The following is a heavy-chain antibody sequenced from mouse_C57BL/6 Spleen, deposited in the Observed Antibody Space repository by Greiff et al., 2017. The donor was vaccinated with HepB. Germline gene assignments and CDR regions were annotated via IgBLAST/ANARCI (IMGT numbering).Heavy chain of an antibody. J-gene: IGHJ1*03. D-gene: IGHD1-1*01. CDR3: ARDPPHYYGSSHPWYFDV. Sequence: VVKPGDSVKISCKASGYSFTGYFMNWVMQSHGKSLEWIGRINPYNGDTFYNQKFKGKATLTVDKSSSTAHMELRSLTSEDSAVYYCARDPPHYYGSSHPWYFDVWGTGTTVTVSS. V-gene: IGHV1-20*01. CDR1: GYSFTGYF. CDR2: INPYNGDT.